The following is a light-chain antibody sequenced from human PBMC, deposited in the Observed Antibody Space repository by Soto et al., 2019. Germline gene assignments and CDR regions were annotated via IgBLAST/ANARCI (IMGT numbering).Light chain of an antibody. CDR3: QQSYSTPLT. CDR2: TAS. CDR1: QNIVRH. Sequence: DIQMTQSPSSLSASVGDRVTITCRASQNIVRHLHWYQQKPGKAPNLLIYTASTLQSGVPSRFTGSGSGTDFTLSISSLQPEDFATYYCQQSYSTPLTLGQGTKVDIK. J-gene: IGKJ1*01. V-gene: IGKV1-39*01.